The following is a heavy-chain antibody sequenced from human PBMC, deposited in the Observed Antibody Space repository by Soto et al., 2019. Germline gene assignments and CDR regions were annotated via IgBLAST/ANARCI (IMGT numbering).Heavy chain of an antibody. J-gene: IGHJ6*02. V-gene: IGHV3-15*07. CDR1: SFTFSNAW. CDR3: QRELLLNYYYGMDV. Sequence: GGSLRLSCAASSFTFSNAWMNWVRQAPGKGLEWVGRIKSKTDGGTTDYAAPVKGRFTISRDDSKNTLYLQMNSLKTEDTAVYYCQRELLLNYYYGMDVWGQGTTVTVSS. D-gene: IGHD1-26*01. CDR2: IKSKTDGGTT.